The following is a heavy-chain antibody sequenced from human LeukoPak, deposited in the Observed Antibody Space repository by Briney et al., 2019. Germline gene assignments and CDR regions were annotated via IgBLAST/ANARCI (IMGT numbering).Heavy chain of an antibody. CDR3: ARDSGADIVVVPAASDY. D-gene: IGHD2-2*01. Sequence: SVKVSCTASGGTFSGYAISWVRQAPGQGLEWMGGIIPIFGTANYAQKFQGRVTITADKSTSTAYMELSSLRSEDTAVYYCARDSGADIVVVPAASDYWGQGTLVTVSS. CDR1: GGTFSGYA. V-gene: IGHV1-69*06. CDR2: IIPIFGTA. J-gene: IGHJ4*02.